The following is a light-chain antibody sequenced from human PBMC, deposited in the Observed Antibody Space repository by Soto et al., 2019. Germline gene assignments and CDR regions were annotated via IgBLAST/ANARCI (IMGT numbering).Light chain of an antibody. J-gene: IGLJ1*01. CDR3: SSYAGSSHYV. V-gene: IGLV2-8*01. CDR1: SSDVGAYNY. CDR2: EVS. Sequence: QSALTQPPSASGSPGQSVTRSCTGTSSDVGAYNYISWYQQHPGKAPNLMIYEVSKRPSGVPVRFSGSKSGNTASLTVSGLQAEDEADYYCSSYAGSSHYVFGTGSKVTVL.